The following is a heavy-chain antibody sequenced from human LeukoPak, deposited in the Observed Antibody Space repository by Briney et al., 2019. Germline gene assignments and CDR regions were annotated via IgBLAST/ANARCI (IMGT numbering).Heavy chain of an antibody. J-gene: IGHJ4*02. CDR2: ISGSGGST. D-gene: IGHD6-6*01. CDR1: GFTFSSYA. Sequence: GGSLRLSCAASGFTFSSYAMSWVRQAPGKGLEWVSAISGSGGSTYYADSVKGRFTISRDNSKNTLYLQMTSLRVEDTAVYYCAKDLMYSSSSRNQGYWGQGTLVTVSS. V-gene: IGHV3-23*01. CDR3: AKDLMYSSSSRNQGY.